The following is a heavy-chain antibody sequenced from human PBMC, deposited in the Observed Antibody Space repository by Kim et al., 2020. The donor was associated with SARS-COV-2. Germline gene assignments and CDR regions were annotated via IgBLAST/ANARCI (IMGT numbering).Heavy chain of an antibody. J-gene: IGHJ1*01. CDR3: AKDSSSWYQYFQH. V-gene: IGHV3-9*01. Sequence: YADSLKGRFTISRDNAKNALYLQMNSLRAEDTALYYCAKDSSSWYQYFQHWGKGTLVTVSS. D-gene: IGHD6-13*01.